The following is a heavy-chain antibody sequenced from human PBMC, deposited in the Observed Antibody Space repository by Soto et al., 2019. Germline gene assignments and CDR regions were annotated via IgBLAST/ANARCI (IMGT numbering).Heavy chain of an antibody. CDR3: ARDWCSGGSCYYYYMDV. V-gene: IGHV6-1*01. CDR2: TYYRSKWYN. Sequence: SQTLSLTCAISGDRVSSNSAAWNWIRQSPSRGLEWLGRTYYRSKWYNDYAVSVKSRITINPDTSKNQFSLQLNSVTPEDTAVYYCARDWCSGGSCYYYYMDVWGKGTTVTVSS. CDR1: GDRVSSNSAA. J-gene: IGHJ6*03. D-gene: IGHD2-15*01.